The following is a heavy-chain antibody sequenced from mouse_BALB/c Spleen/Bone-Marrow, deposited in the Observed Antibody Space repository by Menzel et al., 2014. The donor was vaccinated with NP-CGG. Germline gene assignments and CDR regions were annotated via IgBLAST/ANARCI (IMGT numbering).Heavy chain of an antibody. CDR1: GFTFSSYA. J-gene: IGHJ4*01. Sequence: EVMLVESGGGLVKPGGSLKLSCAASGFTFSSYAMSWVRQTPEKRLEWVASISSGSSTYYPDSVKGRFTISRDNARNILYLQMSSLRSEDTAMYYCARGRTRGYTMDYWVKEPQSPSPQ. V-gene: IGHV5-6-5*01. CDR3: ARGRTRGYTMDY. CDR2: ISSGSST.